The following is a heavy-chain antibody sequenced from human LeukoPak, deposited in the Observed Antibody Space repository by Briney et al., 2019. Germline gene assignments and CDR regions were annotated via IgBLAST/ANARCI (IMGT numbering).Heavy chain of an antibody. Sequence: ASLKVSCKAYGYTFTGYYMHWVRQAPGQGFEWMGWIKPNSDDTNYAQKFQGRVTMTRDTSISTAYMELSRLTSDDTAVYYCARDRRIGSGSYSVNVFDIWGQGTMVTVSS. CDR2: IKPNSDDT. CDR3: ARDRRIGSGSYSVNVFDI. CDR1: GYTFTGYY. J-gene: IGHJ3*02. V-gene: IGHV1-2*02. D-gene: IGHD3-10*01.